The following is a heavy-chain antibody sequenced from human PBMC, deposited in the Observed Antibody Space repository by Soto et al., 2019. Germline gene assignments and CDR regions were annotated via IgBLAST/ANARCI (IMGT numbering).Heavy chain of an antibody. CDR3: AREVPDSRLTGDPRDAFDI. D-gene: IGHD7-27*01. CDR2: IYYRGST. CDR1: GGAISSYY. V-gene: IGHV4-59*01. Sequence: SETRSLTCTVSGGAISSYYWSWIRQPPGKGLEGSGYIYYRGSTNYNPSPKSRVTISVDTSKYAFSLKLSSVTAADTAVYYCAREVPDSRLTGDPRDAFDIWGQGTMVTVSS. J-gene: IGHJ3*02.